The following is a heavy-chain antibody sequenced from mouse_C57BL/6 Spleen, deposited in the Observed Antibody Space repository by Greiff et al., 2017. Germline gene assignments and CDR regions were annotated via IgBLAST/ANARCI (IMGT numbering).Heavy chain of an antibody. CDR3: AREGDDGDYAMDY. V-gene: IGHV3-6*01. J-gene: IGHJ4*01. CDR1: GYSITSGYY. CDR2: ISYDGSN. Sequence: EVQLQQSGPGLVKPSQSLSLTCSVTGYSITSGYYWNWIRQFPGNKLEWMGYISYDGSNNYNPSLKNRISITRDTSKNQFFLKLNSVTTEDTATYYCAREGDDGDYAMDYWGQGTSVTVSS. D-gene: IGHD2-12*01.